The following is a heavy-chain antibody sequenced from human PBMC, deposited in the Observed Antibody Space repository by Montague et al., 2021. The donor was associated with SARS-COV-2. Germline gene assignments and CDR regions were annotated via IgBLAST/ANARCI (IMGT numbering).Heavy chain of an antibody. J-gene: IGHJ6*02. V-gene: IGHV4-59*12. Sequence: SETLSLTCTVSGGSISSNYWSWIRQPPGKGLEWIGYIYYSGSTNYNPSLKSRVTISVDTSKNQFSLKLSSVTAADTAVYYCARVRYYGSGTSLDMDVWGQGTTVTVSS. CDR1: GGSISSNY. CDR2: IYYSGST. CDR3: ARVRYYGSGTSLDMDV. D-gene: IGHD3-10*01.